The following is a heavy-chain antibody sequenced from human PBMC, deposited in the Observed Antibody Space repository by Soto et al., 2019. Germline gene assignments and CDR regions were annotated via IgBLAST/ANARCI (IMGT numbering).Heavy chain of an antibody. CDR1: GGSISSYY. V-gene: IGHV4-59*08. Sequence: QVQLQESGPGLVKPSETLSLTCTVSGGSISSYYWSWIRQPPGKGLEWIGYIYYSGSTNYNPSLKSRVTLSVDKSKNQFSLKLSSVTAADTAVYYCARLLVRGDNYYYGMDVWGQGTTVTVSS. CDR2: IYYSGST. CDR3: ARLLVRGDNYYYGMDV. J-gene: IGHJ6*02. D-gene: IGHD3-10*01.